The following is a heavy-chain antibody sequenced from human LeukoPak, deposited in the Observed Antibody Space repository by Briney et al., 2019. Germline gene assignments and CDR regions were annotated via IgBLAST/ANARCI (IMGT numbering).Heavy chain of an antibody. J-gene: IGHJ4*02. Sequence: SGTLSLTCAVSGGSISSSNWWSWVRQPPGKGLEWIGEIYHSGSTNYNPSLKSRVTISVDKSKNQFSLKLSSVTAADTAVYYCARERYCSSTSCYGIDYWGQGTLVTVSS. CDR1: GGSISSSNW. D-gene: IGHD2-2*01. CDR2: IYHSGST. V-gene: IGHV4-4*02. CDR3: ARERYCSSTSCYGIDY.